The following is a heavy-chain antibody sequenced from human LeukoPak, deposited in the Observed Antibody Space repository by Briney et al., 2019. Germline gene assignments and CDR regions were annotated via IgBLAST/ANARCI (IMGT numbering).Heavy chain of an antibody. D-gene: IGHD1-26*01. CDR1: GFTFSSYG. Sequence: GGTLRLSCAASGFTFSSYGMSWVRQAPGKGLEWVSAISGSGGSTYYGDSVKGRFTISRDNSKNTLYLQMNSLRAEDTAVYYCAKDLRGATTSFDYWGQGTLVTVSS. CDR2: ISGSGGST. V-gene: IGHV3-23*01. CDR3: AKDLRGATTSFDY. J-gene: IGHJ4*02.